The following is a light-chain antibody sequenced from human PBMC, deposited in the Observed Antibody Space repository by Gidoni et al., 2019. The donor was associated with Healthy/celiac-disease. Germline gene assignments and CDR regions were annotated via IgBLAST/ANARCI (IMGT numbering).Light chain of an antibody. CDR1: QSLLHSNGYNY. J-gene: IGKJ1*01. Sequence: IVMTQSPLSLPFTPGEPASISCRSSQSLLHSNGYNYLDWYLQKPGQSPQLLIYLGSNRASGVPDRFSGSGSGTDFTLKISRVEAEDVGVYYCMQALQTPTFGQGTKVEIK. CDR2: LGS. V-gene: IGKV2-28*01. CDR3: MQALQTPT.